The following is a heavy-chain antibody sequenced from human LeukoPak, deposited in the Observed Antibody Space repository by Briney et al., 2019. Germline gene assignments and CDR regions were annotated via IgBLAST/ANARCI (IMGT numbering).Heavy chain of an antibody. CDR1: GGTFSSYA. V-gene: IGHV1-69*05. CDR3: AREKGYYYGSGKYYMDV. Sequence: ASVKVSCKASGGTFSSYAISWVRQAPGQGLEWMGGIIPIFGTANYAQKFQGRVTITTDKSTSTAYMELSSLRSEDTAVYYCAREKGYYYGSGKYYMDVWGKGTTVTVSS. D-gene: IGHD3-10*01. J-gene: IGHJ6*03. CDR2: IIPIFGTA.